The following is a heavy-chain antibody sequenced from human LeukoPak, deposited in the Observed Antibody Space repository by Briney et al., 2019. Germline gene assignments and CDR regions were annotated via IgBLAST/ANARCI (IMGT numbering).Heavy chain of an antibody. CDR1: GCSISSSSFH. CDR3: ARHAPIVARIVDWFDR. V-gene: IGHV4-39*01. J-gene: IGHJ5*02. D-gene: IGHD5-12*01. CDR2: IYYRGST. Sequence: WETLSLTCTVSGCSISSSSFHWVGQPQPPGKGRVGLSSIYYRGSTYYTPSLKSRVTIFVDTSKDQFSLKLSSVTAADTAVYYCARHAPIVARIVDWFDRWGQGTLVTVSS.